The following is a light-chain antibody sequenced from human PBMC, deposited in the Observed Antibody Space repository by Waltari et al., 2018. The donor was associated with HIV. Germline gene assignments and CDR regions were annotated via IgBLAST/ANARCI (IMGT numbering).Light chain of an antibody. Sequence: SYYLTKAPSLSVSPGPAAQLLCPVCNLSNNYVSWYQHKPGQSPLLLIFQDRKRPSGIPERFSGSSSGNTATLTISGTQSVDEADYFCQAWGNNTVVFGGGTKLTVL. J-gene: IGLJ2*01. CDR3: QAWGNNTVV. CDR2: QDR. V-gene: IGLV3-1*01. CDR1: NLSNNY.